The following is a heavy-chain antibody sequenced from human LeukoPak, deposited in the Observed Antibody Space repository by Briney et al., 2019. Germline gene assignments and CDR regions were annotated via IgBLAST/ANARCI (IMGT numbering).Heavy chain of an antibody. J-gene: IGHJ3*02. CDR1: GASVSSGSYY. Sequence: SETLSLTCSVSGASVSSGSYYLSWIRQPPGKGLEWIGYMYYSGSTNYNPSLKSRVTISVDTSKKQFSLELSSVTAADTAVYYCARETKYCSGGSCYSDGLDIWGQGTMVTVSS. CDR3: ARETKYCSGGSCYSDGLDI. D-gene: IGHD2-15*01. CDR2: MYYSGST. V-gene: IGHV4-61*01.